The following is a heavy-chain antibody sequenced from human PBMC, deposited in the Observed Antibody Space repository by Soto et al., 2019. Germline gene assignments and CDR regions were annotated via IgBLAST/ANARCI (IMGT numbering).Heavy chain of an antibody. J-gene: IGHJ3*02. V-gene: IGHV4-34*01. CDR1: GGSFSGYY. CDR3: ARGPLTIFGVVINRDAFDI. CDR2: INHSGST. D-gene: IGHD3-3*01. Sequence: SETLSLTCAVYGGSFSGYYWSWIRQPPGKGLEWIGEINHSGSTNYNPSLKSRVTISVDTSKNQFSLKLSSVTAADTAVYYCARGPLTIFGVVINRDAFDIWGQGTMVTVSS.